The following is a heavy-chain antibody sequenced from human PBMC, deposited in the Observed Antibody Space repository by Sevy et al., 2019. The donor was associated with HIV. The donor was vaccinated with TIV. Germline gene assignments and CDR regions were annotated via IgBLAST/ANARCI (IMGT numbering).Heavy chain of an antibody. V-gene: IGHV3-49*03. CDR3: TRIFWSGYYPYFDY. Sequence: GGSLRLSCTASGFTFGDYAMSWFRQAPGKGLEWLGFIRSKAYGGTTEYAASVKGRFTISRDDSRSIAYLQMNSLKTEDTAESYCTRIFWSGYYPYFDYWGQGTLVTVSS. CDR2: IRSKAYGGTT. CDR1: GFTFGDYA. D-gene: IGHD3-3*01. J-gene: IGHJ4*02.